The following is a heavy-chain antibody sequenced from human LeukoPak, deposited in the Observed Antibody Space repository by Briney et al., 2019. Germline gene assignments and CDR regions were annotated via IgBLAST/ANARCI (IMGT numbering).Heavy chain of an antibody. V-gene: IGHV4-34*01. CDR3: ARGFPVAPSY. CDR1: GGSISNYY. J-gene: IGHJ4*02. CDR2: INHSGST. Sequence: SETLSLTCTVSGGSISNYYWSWIRQPPGKGLEWIGEINHSGSTNYNPSLKSRVTISVDTSKNQFSLKLSSVTAADTAVYYCARGFPVAPSYWGQGTLVTVSS. D-gene: IGHD6-19*01.